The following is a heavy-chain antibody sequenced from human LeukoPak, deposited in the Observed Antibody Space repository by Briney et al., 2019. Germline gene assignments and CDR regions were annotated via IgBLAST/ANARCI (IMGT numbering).Heavy chain of an antibody. J-gene: IGHJ4*02. Sequence: GGSLRLSCAASGFTFRNYWMNWVRQASGKGLEWVANIKQDEGEKYYVDSVKGRFTISRDNAKNSLYLQMNSLRDDDTAVYYCATDQRYAFDYWGQGILVTVSS. D-gene: IGHD3-9*01. CDR1: GFTFRNYW. V-gene: IGHV3-7*04. CDR3: ATDQRYAFDY. CDR2: IKQDEGEK.